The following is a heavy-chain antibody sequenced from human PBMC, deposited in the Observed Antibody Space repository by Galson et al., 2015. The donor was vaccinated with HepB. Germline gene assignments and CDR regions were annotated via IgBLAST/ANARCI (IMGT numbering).Heavy chain of an antibody. CDR1: GFTFSGSA. Sequence: SLRLSCAASGFTFSGSAIHWVRQASGKGLEWVGRIRSKASNYATAYAAALKGRFTISRDDSKNTAYLHMIGLKTEDTAVYYCTRLRDLSGYSSSWGQGTLVTVSS. J-gene: IGHJ4*02. D-gene: IGHD4-11*01. CDR2: IRSKASNYAT. V-gene: IGHV3-73*01. CDR3: TRLRDLSGYSSS.